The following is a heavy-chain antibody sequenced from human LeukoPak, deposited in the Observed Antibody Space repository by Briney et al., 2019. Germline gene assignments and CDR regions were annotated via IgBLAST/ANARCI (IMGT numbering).Heavy chain of an antibody. CDR3: AREQLWFGESAFDY. Sequence: RGSLRLSCAASGFTFSSYSMNWVRQAPGKGLEWVSSISSSSSYIYYADSVKGRFTISRDNAKNSLYLQMNSLRAEDTAVYYCAREQLWFGESAFDYWGQGTLVTVSS. J-gene: IGHJ4*02. V-gene: IGHV3-21*01. D-gene: IGHD3-10*01. CDR1: GFTFSSYS. CDR2: ISSSSSYI.